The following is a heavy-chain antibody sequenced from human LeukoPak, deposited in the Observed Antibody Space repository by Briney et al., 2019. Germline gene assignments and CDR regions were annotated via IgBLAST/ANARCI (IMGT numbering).Heavy chain of an antibody. CDR1: GFTFSDYY. Sequence: GGLLRLSCAASGFTFSDYYMSWIRRAPGKGLEWVSYISSSSSYTNYADSVKGRFTISRDNAKNSLYLQMNSLRAEDTAVYYCARSGSGSYFDYWGQGTLVTVSS. CDR2: ISSSSSYT. J-gene: IGHJ4*02. D-gene: IGHD3-10*01. CDR3: ARSGSGSYFDY. V-gene: IGHV3-11*06.